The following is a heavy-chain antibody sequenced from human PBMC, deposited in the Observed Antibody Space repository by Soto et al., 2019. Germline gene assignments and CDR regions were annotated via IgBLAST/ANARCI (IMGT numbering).Heavy chain of an antibody. CDR3: ARGGGGVNGYVQH. Sequence: SETLSLTCRVSGYSVSSSDYYWAWIRQPPGKVREWIGYMFYSGLTYYNPSLKSRVTLSVDTSKNQFSLKLSSVTAADTAVYYCARGGGGVNGYVQHWGQGTLVTVSS. D-gene: IGHD2-8*01. J-gene: IGHJ1*01. CDR1: GYSVSSSDYY. CDR2: MFYSGLT. V-gene: IGHV4-39*07.